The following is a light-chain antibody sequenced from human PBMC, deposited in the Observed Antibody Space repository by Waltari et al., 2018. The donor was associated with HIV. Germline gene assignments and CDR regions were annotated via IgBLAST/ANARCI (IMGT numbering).Light chain of an antibody. CDR1: QSMCIA. CDR2: FAS. CDR3: HQSSSLPYT. V-gene: IGKV6D-21*02. Sequence: EIVLTQSPDFQSVTPREKVTLTCRAGQSMCIALHWFQQKANQSPKLLIKFASQSMAGVPSRFSGSGSGTDFTLTINSLEAEDAAAYYCHQSSSLPYTFGQGTKLEIK. J-gene: IGKJ2*01.